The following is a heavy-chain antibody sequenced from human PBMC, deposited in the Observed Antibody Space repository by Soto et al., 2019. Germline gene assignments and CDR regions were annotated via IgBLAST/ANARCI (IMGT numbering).Heavy chain of an antibody. CDR1: GCTFSSYE. D-gene: IGHD6-13*01. CDR3: VRDLGVGEAGFEY. Sequence: ESGGGLVQPGGSLRLSCEVSGCTFSSYEMNWVRHAPGKGLEWVSYISSGSSSMYYAGSVKGRFTISRDNAKNSLYLQMTSLRAEDTAVYYCVRDLGVGEAGFEYWGQGTLVTVSS. J-gene: IGHJ4*02. V-gene: IGHV3-48*03. CDR2: ISSGSSSM.